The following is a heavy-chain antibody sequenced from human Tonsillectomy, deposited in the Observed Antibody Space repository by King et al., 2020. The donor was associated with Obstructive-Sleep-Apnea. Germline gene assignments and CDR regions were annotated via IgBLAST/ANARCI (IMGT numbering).Heavy chain of an antibody. CDR2: IIPILGIT. CDR1: GGSFSSYA. CDR3: ATGGNSYYDSSGYYSI. D-gene: IGHD3-22*01. V-gene: IGHV1-69*04. J-gene: IGHJ4*02. Sequence: VQLVQSGAEVKKPGSSVKVSCKTSGGSFSSYAITWVRQAPGQGLEWVGRIIPILGITNYAEKFQGRVTMTADRSTSATYMELRSLTSEDTAIYYCATGGNSYYDSSGYYSIWGQGTLLSVSS.